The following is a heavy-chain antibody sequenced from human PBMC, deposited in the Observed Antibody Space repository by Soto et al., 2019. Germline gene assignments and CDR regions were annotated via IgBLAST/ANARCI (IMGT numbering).Heavy chain of an antibody. CDR1: GFTFSSYS. J-gene: IGHJ3*02. CDR3: ASNPRTHEAFDI. Sequence: GGSLRLSCAASGFTFSSYSMNWVRQAPGKGLEWVSYISSSSSTIYYADSVKGRFTISRDNAKNSLYLQMNSLRAEDTAVYYCASNPRTHEAFDIWGQGTMVTVSS. V-gene: IGHV3-48*01. CDR2: ISSSSSTI.